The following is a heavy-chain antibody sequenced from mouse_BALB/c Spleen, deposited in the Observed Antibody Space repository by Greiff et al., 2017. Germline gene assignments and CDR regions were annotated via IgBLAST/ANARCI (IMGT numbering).Heavy chain of an antibody. V-gene: IGHV5-17*02. CDR3: ARFPSAMDY. CDR2: ISSGSSTI. J-gene: IGHJ4*01. Sequence: EVQGVESGGGLVQPGGSRKLSCAASGFTFSSFGMHWVRQAPEKGLEWVAYISSGSSTIYYADTVKGRFTISRDNPKNTLFLQMTSLRSEDTAMYYCARFPSAMDYWGQGTSVTVSS. CDR1: GFTFSSFG.